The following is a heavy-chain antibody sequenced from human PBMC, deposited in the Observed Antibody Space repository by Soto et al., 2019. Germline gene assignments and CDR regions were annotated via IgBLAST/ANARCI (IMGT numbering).Heavy chain of an antibody. V-gene: IGHV1-69*01. Sequence: QVQLVQSGAEVKKPGSSVKVSCKASGGTFSSYAISWVRQAPGQGLEWMGGIIPIFGTANYAQKFQGRVTITADESTSTAYMEPSSLRSEDTAVYHCARECSSTSCPNYHYSYYYGMDVWGQGTTVTVSS. J-gene: IGHJ6*02. D-gene: IGHD2-2*01. CDR3: ARECSSTSCPNYHYSYYYGMDV. CDR2: IIPIFGTA. CDR1: GGTFSSYA.